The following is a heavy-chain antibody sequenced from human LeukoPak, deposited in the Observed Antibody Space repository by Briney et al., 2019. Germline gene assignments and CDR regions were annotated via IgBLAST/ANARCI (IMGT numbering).Heavy chain of an antibody. J-gene: IGHJ4*02. CDR2: IYYRRTL. Sequence: SETLSLTCTVSGYSISSGYDWGWIRQPPGKGLEWIGSIYYRRTLYYNPSLESRVTISLDTSKNKFSLNLTSVNVADTAVYYCARAGGYSGYASNWGQGTLVTVSS. D-gene: IGHD5-12*01. V-gene: IGHV4-38-2*02. CDR1: GYSISSGYD. CDR3: ARAGGYSGYASN.